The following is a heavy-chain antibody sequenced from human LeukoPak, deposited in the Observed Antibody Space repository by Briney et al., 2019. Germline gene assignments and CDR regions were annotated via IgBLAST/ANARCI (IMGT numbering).Heavy chain of an antibody. Sequence: ASVKVSCKASGYTFTSYGISWVRQAPGQGLEWMGWISAYNGNTNYAQKLQGRVTMTTDTSTSTAYMELSRLRSDDTAVYYCARGYSSSWYPDWYFDLWGRGTLVTVSS. J-gene: IGHJ2*01. CDR1: GYTFTSYG. D-gene: IGHD6-13*01. CDR2: ISAYNGNT. V-gene: IGHV1-18*01. CDR3: ARGYSSSWYPDWYFDL.